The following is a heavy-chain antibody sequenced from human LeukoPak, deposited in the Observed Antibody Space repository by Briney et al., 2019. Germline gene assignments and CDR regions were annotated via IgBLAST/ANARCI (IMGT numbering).Heavy chain of an antibody. CDR1: EFTMSSNY. J-gene: IGHJ4*02. CDR2: LYSGGRT. Sequence: PGGSLRLSCAASEFTMSSNYMSWVRQAPGKGLEWVSLLYSGGRTFYADSVKGRFTISRDNSKNTLYLQMNSLRAEDTAVYYCAKVAAAFDYWGQGTLVTVSS. CDR3: AKVAAAFDY. D-gene: IGHD6-13*01. V-gene: IGHV3-53*01.